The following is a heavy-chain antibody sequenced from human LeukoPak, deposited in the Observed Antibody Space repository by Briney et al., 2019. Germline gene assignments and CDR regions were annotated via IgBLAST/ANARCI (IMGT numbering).Heavy chain of an antibody. CDR3: ARGRHDFWSGPQYYFDY. J-gene: IGHJ4*02. V-gene: IGHV3-23*01. CDR2: ISGSGGST. D-gene: IGHD3-3*01. Sequence: GGSLRLSCAASGFTFSSYAMSWVRQAPGKGLEWVSAISGSGGSTYYADSVKGRFTISRDNSKNTLYLQMNSLRAEDTAVYYCARGRHDFWSGPQYYFDYWGQGTLVTVSS. CDR1: GFTFSSYA.